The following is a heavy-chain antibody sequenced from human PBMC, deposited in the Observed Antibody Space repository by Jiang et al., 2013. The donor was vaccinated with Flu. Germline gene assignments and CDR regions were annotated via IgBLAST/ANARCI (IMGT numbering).Heavy chain of an antibody. CDR3: ARVRSTTDTAMDIDY. D-gene: IGHD5-18*01. J-gene: IGHJ4*02. CDR1: GGTFSSYA. CDR2: IIPILGIA. V-gene: IGHV1-69*04. Sequence: SGAEVKKPGSSVKVSCKASGGTFSSYAISWVRQAPGQGLEWMGRIIPILGIANYAQKFQGRVTITADKSTSTAYMELSSLRSEDTAVYYCARVRSTTDTAMDIDYWGQGTLVTVSS.